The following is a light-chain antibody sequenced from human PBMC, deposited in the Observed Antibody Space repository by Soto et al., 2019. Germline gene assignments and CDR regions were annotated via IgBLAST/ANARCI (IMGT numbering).Light chain of an antibody. CDR2: GAS. V-gene: IGKV3-20*01. CDR1: QSVSSSY. CDR3: QQYDSTPLT. Sequence: EIVLTQSPGTLSLSPGERATLSCRARQSVSSSYLAWYQHKPDQAPRLLIYGASSRATGIPDRFSGSGSGTDFTLTISRLEPEDFAVYYCQQYDSTPLTFGGGTKVEIK. J-gene: IGKJ4*01.